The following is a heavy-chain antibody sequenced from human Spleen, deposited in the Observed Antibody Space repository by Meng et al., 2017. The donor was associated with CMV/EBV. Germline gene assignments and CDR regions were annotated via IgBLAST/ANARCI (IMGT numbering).Heavy chain of an antibody. CDR1: GYNFDIYG. Sequence: QIPLVQSGPELRRPGASVKVSCKASGYNFDIYGITWVRQAPGQGLEWVGWVSAENGDTDYGQKFQGRVTVTADTFTNTAYMEMRSLRSDDSAMYYCARAGAAVTTNFDFWGQGTLVTVSS. CDR2: VSAENGDT. D-gene: IGHD4-17*01. J-gene: IGHJ4*02. V-gene: IGHV1-18*01. CDR3: ARAGAAVTTNFDF.